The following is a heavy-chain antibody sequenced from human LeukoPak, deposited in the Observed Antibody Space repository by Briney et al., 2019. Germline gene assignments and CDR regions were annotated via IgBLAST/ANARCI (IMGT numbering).Heavy chain of an antibody. CDR1: GGSISSYY. D-gene: IGHD3-22*01. J-gene: IGHJ4*02. CDR2: IYTSGST. V-gene: IGHV4-4*07. CDR3: ARDFYRIVVVPHYFDY. Sequence: SETLSLTCTVSGGSISSYYWSWIRQPAGKGLEWIGRIYTSGSTNYNPSLKSRVTMSVDTSKNQFSLKLSSVTAADTAVYYCARDFYRIVVVPHYFDYWGQGTLVTVSS.